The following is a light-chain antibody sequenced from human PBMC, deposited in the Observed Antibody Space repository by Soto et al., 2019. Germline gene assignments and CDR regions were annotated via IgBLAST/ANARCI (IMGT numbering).Light chain of an antibody. CDR3: SSYAGSSTFLFV. CDR2: EGS. Sequence: QSVLTQPASVSGSPGQSITISCTGTSSDVGSYNLVSWYQQHPGKAPKLMIYEGSKRPSGVSNRFSGSKSGNTASLTISGLQAEDEADYYCSSYAGSSTFLFVFGTGTKVTVL. J-gene: IGLJ1*01. CDR1: SSDVGSYNL. V-gene: IGLV2-23*03.